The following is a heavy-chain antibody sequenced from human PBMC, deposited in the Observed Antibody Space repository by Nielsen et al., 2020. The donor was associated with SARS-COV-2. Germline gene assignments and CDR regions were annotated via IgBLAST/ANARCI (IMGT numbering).Heavy chain of an antibody. CDR2: ISWNSGSI. V-gene: IGHV3-9*01. CDR1: GFTFDDYA. J-gene: IGHJ4*02. CDR3: AKDMSSSSYPY. Sequence: SLKISCAASGFTFDDYAMHWVRQAPGKGLEWVSGISWNSGSIGYADSVKGRFTISRDNAKNSLYLQMNSLRAEDTALYYCAKDMSSSSYPYWGQGTLVTVSS. D-gene: IGHD3-22*01.